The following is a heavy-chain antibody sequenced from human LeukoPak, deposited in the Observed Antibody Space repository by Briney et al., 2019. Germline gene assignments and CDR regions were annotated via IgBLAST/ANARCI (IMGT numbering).Heavy chain of an antibody. CDR3: ARRSRVYDDSSGYYLNWFDP. V-gene: IGHV4-31*03. CDR1: GGSISSGGYY. CDR2: IYYSGST. Sequence: SETLSLTCTVSGGSISSGGYYWSWIRQHPGKGLEWIGYIYYSGSTYYNPSLKSRVTISVDTSKNQFSLKLSSVTAADTAVYYCARRSRVYDDSSGYYLNWFDPWGQGTLVTVSS. D-gene: IGHD3-22*01. J-gene: IGHJ5*02.